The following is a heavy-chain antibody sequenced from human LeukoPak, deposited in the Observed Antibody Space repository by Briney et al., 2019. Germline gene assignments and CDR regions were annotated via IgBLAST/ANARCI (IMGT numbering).Heavy chain of an antibody. Sequence: ASVKVSCKASGYTFSSHYIHWVRQAPGQGLEWMGIINPSAGSTTYAQKFQGRVTMTRDTSTSTVYMELSSLRSDDTAVFYCARGGSGWYSDYWGQGTLVTVSS. CDR1: GYTFSSHY. D-gene: IGHD6-19*01. CDR2: INPSAGST. V-gene: IGHV1-46*01. CDR3: ARGGSGWYSDY. J-gene: IGHJ4*02.